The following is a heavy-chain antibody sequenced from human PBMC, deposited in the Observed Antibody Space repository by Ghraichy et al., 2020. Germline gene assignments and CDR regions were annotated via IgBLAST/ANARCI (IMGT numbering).Heavy chain of an antibody. CDR2: IIPIFGTA. CDR1: GGTFSSYA. D-gene: IGHD2-2*01. V-gene: IGHV1-69*13. J-gene: IGHJ6*02. Sequence: SVKVSCKASGGTFSSYAISWVRQAPGQGLEWMGGIIPIFGTANYAQKFQGRVTITADESTSTAYMELSSLRSEDTAAYYCAREGSTSCYPTPCGMDVWGQGTTVTVSS. CDR3: AREGSTSCYPTPCGMDV.